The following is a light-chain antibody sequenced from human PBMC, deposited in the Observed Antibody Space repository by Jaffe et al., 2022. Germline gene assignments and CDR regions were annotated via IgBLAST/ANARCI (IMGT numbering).Light chain of an antibody. CDR1: QSVSSW. CDR3: QHYNSYPWT. J-gene: IGKJ1*01. CDR2: KAS. V-gene: IGKV1-5*03. Sequence: DIQMTQSPSTLSASVGDRVTITCRASQSVSSWLAWYQQKPGKAPKLLIYKASNLQSGVPSRFSGSGSGTEFTLTISSLQPDDFATYYCQHYNSYPWTFGQGTKVEIE.